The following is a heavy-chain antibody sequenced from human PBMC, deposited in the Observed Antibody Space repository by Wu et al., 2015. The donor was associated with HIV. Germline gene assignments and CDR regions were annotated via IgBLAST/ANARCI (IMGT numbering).Heavy chain of an antibody. V-gene: IGHV1-2*02. CDR2: ININSGGI. Sequence: QAQLAQSGAEVKKPGASVKVSCKASGYTSTVYYMHWMRQAPGQGLEWMGWININSGGINLAQKFQGRVTMTGDTSISTAYMELRRLRFDDTAVYYCAFGQAPMISDYYYMDVWGKGTTITVSS. CDR3: AFGQAPMISDYYYMDV. J-gene: IGHJ6*03. D-gene: IGHD3-16*01. CDR1: GYTSTVYY.